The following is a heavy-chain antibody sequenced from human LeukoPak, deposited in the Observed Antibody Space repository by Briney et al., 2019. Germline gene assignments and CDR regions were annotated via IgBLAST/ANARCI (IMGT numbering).Heavy chain of an antibody. Sequence: SETLSLTCTVSGASISDYYWSWIRQPPGKGLEWIGFVHYTGSSNYNPSLKSRVTTTVDTSKSQFSLKLISVTAADTAVYYCARHDNRGYYSLHYWGQGALVTVSS. CDR3: ARHDNRGYYSLHY. D-gene: IGHD3-22*01. V-gene: IGHV4-59*08. J-gene: IGHJ4*02. CDR2: VHYTGSS. CDR1: GASISDYY.